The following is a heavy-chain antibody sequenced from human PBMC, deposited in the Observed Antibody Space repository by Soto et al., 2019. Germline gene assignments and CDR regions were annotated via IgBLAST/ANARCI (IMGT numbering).Heavy chain of an antibody. V-gene: IGHV3-30*18. CDR2: ISYGGRTK. Sequence: VQLVESGGGVVQPGRSLRLSFAASGFTFSSYDMHLVRKAPGKGLECVAVISYGGRTKYYTDSVKGRFTSSRDNSKNTLYLQMNSLRAEDTAVYYCAKDAGDYRDYPKDSQHWGQGTLVTVSS. D-gene: IGHD4-17*01. CDR1: GFTFSSYD. J-gene: IGHJ1*01. CDR3: AKDAGDYRDYPKDSQH.